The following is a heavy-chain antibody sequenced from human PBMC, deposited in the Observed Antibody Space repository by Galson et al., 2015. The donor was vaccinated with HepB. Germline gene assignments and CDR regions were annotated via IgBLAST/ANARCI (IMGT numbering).Heavy chain of an antibody. CDR2: ISAYNGNT. J-gene: IGHJ4*02. CDR1: GYTFTSYG. Sequence: SVKVSCKASGYTFTSYGISWVRQAPGQGLEWMGWISAYNGNTNYAQKLQGRVTMTTDTSTSTAYMELRSLRSDDTAVYYCARGEICSSTSCYTGGGENFDYWGQGTLVTVSS. D-gene: IGHD2-2*02. V-gene: IGHV1-18*01. CDR3: ARGEICSSTSCYTGGGENFDY.